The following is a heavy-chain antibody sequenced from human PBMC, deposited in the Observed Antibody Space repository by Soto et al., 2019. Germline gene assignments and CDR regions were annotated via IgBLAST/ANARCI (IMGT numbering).Heavy chain of an antibody. D-gene: IGHD6-19*01. CDR2: IIPIFGTA. CDR1: GGTFSSYA. J-gene: IGHJ6*02. V-gene: IGHV1-69*13. Sequence: ASVKVSCKASGGTFSSYAISWVRQAPGQGLEWMGGIIPIFGTANYAQKFQGRVTITADESTSTAYMELSSLRSEDTAVYYCARDRRQKWMVKYYYYGLDVWGQGTTVTVSS. CDR3: ARDRRQKWMVKYYYYGLDV.